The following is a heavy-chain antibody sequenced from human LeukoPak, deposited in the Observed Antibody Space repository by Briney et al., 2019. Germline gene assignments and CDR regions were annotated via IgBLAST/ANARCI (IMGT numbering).Heavy chain of an antibody. CDR1: GGSISSSSYY. V-gene: IGHV4-39*07. CDR2: IYYSGST. Sequence: PSETLSLTCTVSGGSISSSSYYWGWIRQPPGKGLEWIGSIYYSGSTYYNPSLKSRATISVDTSNSQFSLKLSSVTAADTAVYYCARGALITMIVVVRYSWFDPWGQGTLVTASS. CDR3: ARGALITMIVVVRYSWFDP. D-gene: IGHD3-22*01. J-gene: IGHJ5*02.